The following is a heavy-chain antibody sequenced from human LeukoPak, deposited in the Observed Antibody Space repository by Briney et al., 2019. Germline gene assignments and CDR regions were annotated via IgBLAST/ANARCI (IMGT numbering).Heavy chain of an antibody. CDR1: GGSISSGDYY. J-gene: IGHJ5*02. CDR2: IYYSGST. D-gene: IGHD2-2*01. V-gene: IGHV4-31*03. CDR3: ARASSTSSFDP. Sequence: PSQTLSLTCTVSGGSISSGDYYWSCIRQYPGKGLEWIGYIYYSGSTRYNPSLKSRLTISVDMSKPQFSLTLSSVPAADTAVYYCARASSTSSFDPWGQGTLVTVSS.